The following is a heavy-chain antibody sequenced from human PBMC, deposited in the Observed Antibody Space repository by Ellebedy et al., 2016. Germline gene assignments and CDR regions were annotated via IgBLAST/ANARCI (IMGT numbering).Heavy chain of an antibody. CDR2: IDPSDSYT. D-gene: IGHD5-18*01. Sequence: GGSLRLSCKGSGYSFTNFWISWVRQMPGKGLEWMGRIDPSDSYTNYSPSFQGHVTISADKSISTAYLQWSSLKASDTAMYYCARHMNTAMTNDYWGQGTLVTVSS. J-gene: IGHJ4*02. CDR1: GYSFTNFW. V-gene: IGHV5-10-1*01. CDR3: ARHMNTAMTNDY.